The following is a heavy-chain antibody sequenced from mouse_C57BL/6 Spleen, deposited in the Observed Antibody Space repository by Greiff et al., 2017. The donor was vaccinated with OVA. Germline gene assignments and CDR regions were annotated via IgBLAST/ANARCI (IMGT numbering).Heavy chain of an antibody. J-gene: IGHJ4*01. V-gene: IGHV1-82*01. Sequence: QVQLKESGPELVKPGASVKISCKASGYAFSSSWMNWVKQRPGKGLEWIGRIYPGDGDTNYNGKFKGKATLTADKSSSTAYMQLSSLTSEDSAVYFCARRGDDEWAMDYWGQGTSVTVSS. CDR3: ARRGDDEWAMDY. CDR2: IYPGDGDT. D-gene: IGHD2-12*01. CDR1: GYAFSSSW.